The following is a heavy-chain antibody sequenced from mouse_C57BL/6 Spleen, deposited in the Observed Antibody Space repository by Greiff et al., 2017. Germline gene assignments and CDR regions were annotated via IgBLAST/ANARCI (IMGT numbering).Heavy chain of an antibody. Sequence: EVKVVESGGDLVKPGGSLKLSCAASGFTFSSYGMSWVRQTPDKRLEWVATISSGGSYTNYPDSVKGRFTISRDNANNTLYLQMSSLKSEDTAMYYCASGAMDYWGQGTSVTVSS. CDR3: ASGAMDY. CDR1: GFTFSSYG. V-gene: IGHV5-6*01. J-gene: IGHJ4*01. CDR2: ISSGGSYT.